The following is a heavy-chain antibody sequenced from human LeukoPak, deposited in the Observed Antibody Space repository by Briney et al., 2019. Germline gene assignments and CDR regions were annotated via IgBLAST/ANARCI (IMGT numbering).Heavy chain of an antibody. V-gene: IGHV3-74*01. Sequence: GGSLRLSCAASGFTFSSYWMHWVRQAPGKGLLWVSRINSDWSSTSYADSVKGRFTISRDNAKNTLYLQMNSLRAEDAAVYYCARASDSSGYYDYWGQGTLVTVSS. CDR3: ARASDSSGYYDY. CDR1: GFTFSSYW. J-gene: IGHJ4*02. D-gene: IGHD3-22*01. CDR2: INSDWSST.